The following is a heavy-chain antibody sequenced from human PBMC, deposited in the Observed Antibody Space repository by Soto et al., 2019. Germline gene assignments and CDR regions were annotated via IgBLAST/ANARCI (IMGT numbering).Heavy chain of an antibody. CDR2: IFHSGST. J-gene: IGHJ4*02. Sequence: QMQESGPGLVEPSGTLSLTCDVSGVSISSGSWWSWVRQPPGKGLEWIGEIFHSGSTKYNPSLKSRVTISVDNSKNHFSLWVTSVTTADTAVYYCARDGPDGYNLGYWGQGTLVTVSS. V-gene: IGHV4-4*02. D-gene: IGHD5-12*01. CDR1: GVSISSGSW. CDR3: ARDGPDGYNLGY.